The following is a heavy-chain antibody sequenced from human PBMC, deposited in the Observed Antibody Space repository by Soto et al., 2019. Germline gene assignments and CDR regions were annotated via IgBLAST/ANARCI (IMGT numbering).Heavy chain of an antibody. CDR1: GYTFTHYY. CDR3: ARDLAAGDH. D-gene: IGHD6-13*01. V-gene: IGHV1-46*01. J-gene: IGHJ4*02. Sequence: QVQLVQSGAEVKKPGASVKVSCRTSGYTFTHYYIHWVRQAPGQGLEWLGIINPASGSTNYAQDFKGRVTLTMDTSTTTVYMELSGLRAEDTASFYCARDLAAGDHWGQGTLVTVSS. CDR2: INPASGST.